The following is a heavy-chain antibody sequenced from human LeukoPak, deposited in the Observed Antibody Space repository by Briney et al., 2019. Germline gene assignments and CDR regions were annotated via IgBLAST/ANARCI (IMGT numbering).Heavy chain of an antibody. CDR2: ISRSGSTK. CDR3: AQGGHDYYYMHV. CDR1: GFTFSDYN. D-gene: IGHD3-16*01. Sequence: GGSLRLSCAASGFTFSDYNMRRIRQAPGKGLEWVSSISRSGSTKYYADSVKGRFTISRDNAKNSLFLQMNSLRAEDTAVYYCAQGGHDYYYMHVWGKGTTVTVSS. J-gene: IGHJ6*03. V-gene: IGHV3-11*01.